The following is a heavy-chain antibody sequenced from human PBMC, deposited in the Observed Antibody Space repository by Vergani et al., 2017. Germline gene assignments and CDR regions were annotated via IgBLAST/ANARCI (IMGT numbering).Heavy chain of an antibody. CDR2: ISSSSSYI. CDR1: GFTFSSYS. V-gene: IGHV3-21*01. Sequence: EVQLVESGGGLVKPGGSLRLSCAASGFTFSSYSMNWVRQAPGKGLEWVSSISSSSSYIYYADSVKGRFTISRDNAKNSLYLQMNSLRAEDTAVYYCAGVTTGGGVPAAMSWFDPWGQGTLVTVSS. CDR3: AGVTTGGGVPAAMSWFDP. D-gene: IGHD2-2*01. J-gene: IGHJ5*02.